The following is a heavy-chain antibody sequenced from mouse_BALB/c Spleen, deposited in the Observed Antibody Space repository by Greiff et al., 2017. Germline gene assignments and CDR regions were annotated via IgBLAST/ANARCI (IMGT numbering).Heavy chain of an antibody. J-gene: IGHJ3*01. CDR1: GYTFTDYA. CDR2: ISTYYGDA. Sequence: QVQLQQSGAELVRPGVSVKISCKGSGYTFTDYAMHWVKQSHAKSLEWIGVISTYYGDASYNQKFKGKATMTVDKSSSTAYMELARLTSEDSAIYYCASPYGNYGGFAYWGQGTLVTVSA. D-gene: IGHD2-1*01. V-gene: IGHV1S137*01. CDR3: ASPYGNYGGFAY.